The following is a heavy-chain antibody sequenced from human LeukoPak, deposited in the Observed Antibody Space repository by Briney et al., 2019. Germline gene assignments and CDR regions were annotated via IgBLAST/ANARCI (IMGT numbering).Heavy chain of an antibody. V-gene: IGHV3-30*03. D-gene: IGHD6-13*01. J-gene: IGHJ4*02. CDR1: GFTFSGYG. CDR2: ISYDGSHE. Sequence: AGGSLRLSCAASGFTFSGYGMHWVRQAPGKGLEWVAVISYDGSHECYADSVKGRFTISRDSSKSTLYLQMDSLRAEDTAVYYCARDLSSSWSLGYWGQGTLVTVSS. CDR3: ARDLSSSWSLGY.